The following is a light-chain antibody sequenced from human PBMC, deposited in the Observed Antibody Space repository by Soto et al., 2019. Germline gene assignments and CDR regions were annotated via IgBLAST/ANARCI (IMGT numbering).Light chain of an antibody. CDR3: QQSDSLPIT. CDR2: DAS. CDR1: QDISNY. V-gene: IGKV1-33*01. Sequence: DTQMTQSPSSLSASVGDRVTITCRASQDISNYLNWYQQRPGQAPKLLIYDASNLERGVPSRFSGTRSGTHFTFAITSLQPEDVATYYCQQSDSLPITFGQGTRLEI. J-gene: IGKJ5*01.